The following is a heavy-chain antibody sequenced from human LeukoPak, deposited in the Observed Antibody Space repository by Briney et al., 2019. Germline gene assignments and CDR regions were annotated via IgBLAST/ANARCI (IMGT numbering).Heavy chain of an antibody. V-gene: IGHV3-9*01. CDR1: GFTFSSYA. D-gene: IGHD3-10*01. Sequence: GGSLRLSCAASGFTFSSYAMSWVRQAPGKGLEWVASISWNSGHLGYGDSVEGRFTVSRDNAKNSLSLEMNSLRVEDTAFYFCAKDIVKGSASGTFDHWGQGTLVTVSS. CDR2: ISWNSGHL. CDR3: AKDIVKGSASGTFDH. J-gene: IGHJ4*02.